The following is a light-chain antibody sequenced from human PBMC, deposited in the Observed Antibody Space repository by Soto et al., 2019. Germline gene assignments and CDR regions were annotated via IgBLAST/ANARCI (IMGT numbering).Light chain of an antibody. J-gene: IGKJ4*01. Sequence: DIQMTQSPSSLSASVGDRVTITCRASQGISNYLAWYQQKPGKVPKLLIYAASTLQSGVPSRFSGSGSGTDFTLTISSLQPEDVATYYCQKYYSALALTFGGGTKVEIK. V-gene: IGKV1-27*01. CDR2: AAS. CDR1: QGISNY. CDR3: QKYYSALALT.